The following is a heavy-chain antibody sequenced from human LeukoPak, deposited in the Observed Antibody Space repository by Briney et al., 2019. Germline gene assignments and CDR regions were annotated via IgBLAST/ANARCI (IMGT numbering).Heavy chain of an antibody. J-gene: IGHJ4*02. CDR1: GYTFTDYY. D-gene: IGHD3-22*01. Sequence: ASVKVSCQASGYTFTDYYMHWVRQAPGQGLEWMGWINPNSGGTNYAQKFQGRVTMTRDTSISTAYMELSRLRSDDTAVYYCARVYLGVYYYGSSGYSHLDYWGREPWSPSPQ. V-gene: IGHV1-2*02. CDR2: INPNSGGT. CDR3: ARVYLGVYYYGSSGYSHLDY.